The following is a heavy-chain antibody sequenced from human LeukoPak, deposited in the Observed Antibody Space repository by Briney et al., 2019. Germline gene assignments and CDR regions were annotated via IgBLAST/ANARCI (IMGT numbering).Heavy chain of an antibody. CDR1: GFTFSNSA. CDR2: ISDSGGT. D-gene: IGHD4-17*01. V-gene: IGHV3-23*01. Sequence: GGSLRLSCAASGFTFSNSAMSWVRQAPGKGLEWVSAISDSGGTYYADSVKGRFTISRDISKNTLYLQMNSLRAEDTAVYYCARDQDYGAHRYFDYWGQGTLVTVSS. J-gene: IGHJ4*02. CDR3: ARDQDYGAHRYFDY.